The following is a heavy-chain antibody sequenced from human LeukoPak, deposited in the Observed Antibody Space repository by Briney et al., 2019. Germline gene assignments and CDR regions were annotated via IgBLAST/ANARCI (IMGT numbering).Heavy chain of an antibody. CDR1: GFIFSNYA. CDR3: ARDRFYSSGTYQDS. D-gene: IGHD3-10*01. CDR2: ISKNGDST. Sequence: PGGSLRLSCAASGFIFSNYAMHWVRQAPGKGLEYVSVISKNGDSTYYANSVKGRFTISRDNSKNTLYLQMGSLRAEDMAAYYCARDRFYSSGTYQDSWGQGTLVTVSS. J-gene: IGHJ4*02. V-gene: IGHV3-64*01.